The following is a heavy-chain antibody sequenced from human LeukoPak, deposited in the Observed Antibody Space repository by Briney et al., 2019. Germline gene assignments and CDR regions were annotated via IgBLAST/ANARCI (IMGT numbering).Heavy chain of an antibody. Sequence: KPGGSLRLSCAASGFTFSNTFMSWVRQAPGKGLEWVSSISSSSSYIYYADSVKGRFTISRDNAKNSLYLQMNSLRAEDTAVYYCATDRDNYYDSSGSIDYWGQGTLVTVSS. J-gene: IGHJ4*02. D-gene: IGHD3-22*01. CDR3: ATDRDNYYDSSGSIDY. CDR1: GFTFSNTF. V-gene: IGHV3-21*01. CDR2: ISSSSSYI.